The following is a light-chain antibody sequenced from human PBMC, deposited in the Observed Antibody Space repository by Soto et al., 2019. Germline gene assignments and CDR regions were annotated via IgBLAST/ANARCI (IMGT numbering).Light chain of an antibody. V-gene: IGKV3-20*01. CDR2: ETS. J-gene: IGKJ1*01. CDR1: QSFSSSY. Sequence: IVLTQSPGPLSVSAGERATLCCRAIQSFSSSYLAWYQQKPGQAPRLLIYETSSRATGIPDRFSGSGSQTDFTLTISRMEPEDFAVYYCQQYGTSPRTFGQGTKVDIK. CDR3: QQYGTSPRT.